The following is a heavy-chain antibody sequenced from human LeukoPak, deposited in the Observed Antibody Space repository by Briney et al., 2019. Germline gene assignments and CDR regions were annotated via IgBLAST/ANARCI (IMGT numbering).Heavy chain of an antibody. Sequence: ASVKVSCKASGYTFTSYGISWVRQAPGQGLEWMGWISAYNGNTNYAQKLQGRVTMTTDTSTSTAYMELRSLRSDNTAVYYCARGTPDECSSYLGSDYWGQGTLVTVSS. CDR1: GYTFTSYG. D-gene: IGHD6-6*01. V-gene: IGHV1-18*01. CDR3: ARGTPDECSSYLGSDY. CDR2: ISAYNGNT. J-gene: IGHJ4*02.